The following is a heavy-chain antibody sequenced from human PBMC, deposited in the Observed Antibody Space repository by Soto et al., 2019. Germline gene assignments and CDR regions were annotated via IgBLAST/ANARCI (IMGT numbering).Heavy chain of an antibody. CDR1: GFSFSTYA. D-gene: IGHD3-22*01. Sequence: EVQLLESGGNLVQPGGSLRLSCAASGFSFSTYAMSWVRQAPGKGLEWVSAISGSGGSTYYADSVKGRFTISRDNSKRPLYLQMNSLRAEDTAVYFCAKGVNYYDSSGYYSYYYNGMDVWGRGTTVTVSS. CDR3: AKGVNYYDSSGYYSYYYNGMDV. CDR2: ISGSGGST. J-gene: IGHJ6*02. V-gene: IGHV3-23*01.